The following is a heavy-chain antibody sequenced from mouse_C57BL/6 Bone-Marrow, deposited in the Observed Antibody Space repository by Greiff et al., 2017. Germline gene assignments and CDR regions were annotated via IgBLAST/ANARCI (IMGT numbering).Heavy chain of an antibody. V-gene: IGHV1-75*01. Sequence: QVQLQQSGPELVKPGASVKISCKASGYTFTDYYINWVKQRPGQGLEWIGWVCPGSGSTYYNEKFKGKATLTVDKSSSTAYMLLNSQTSEDSAVYFCARFYYGSRWYFDVWGTGTTVTVSS. CDR2: VCPGSGST. J-gene: IGHJ1*03. CDR1: GYTFTDYY. D-gene: IGHD1-1*01. CDR3: ARFYYGSRWYFDV.